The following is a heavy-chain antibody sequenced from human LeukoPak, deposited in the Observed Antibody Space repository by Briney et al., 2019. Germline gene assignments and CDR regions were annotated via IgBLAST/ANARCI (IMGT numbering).Heavy chain of an antibody. CDR3: TRTFLSGDGYKVGYFDY. Sequence: GGSLRLSCAASGLTVSSNYMSWVRQAPGKGLEWVPLIYSSGSTYYADSVKGRFTISRDNSKNTLFLQMNSLTAEDTAMYYCTRTFLSGDGYKVGYFDYWGQGTLVTVSS. V-gene: IGHV3-53*01. CDR2: IYSSGST. CDR1: GLTVSSNY. D-gene: IGHD5-24*01. J-gene: IGHJ4*02.